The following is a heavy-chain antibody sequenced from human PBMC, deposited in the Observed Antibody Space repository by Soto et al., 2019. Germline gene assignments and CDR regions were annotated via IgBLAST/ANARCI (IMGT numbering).Heavy chain of an antibody. V-gene: IGHV4-39*02. CDR3: GKVLVGATGHTVSDS. Sequence: PSETLSLTCTVSGVSIYRSDYYSCWLRTPQRRGLEMIGNIDDNGVTYSNSFHKRLVTTSRTTSKKHSSLQLTSVTADATTLYYCGKVLVGATGHTVSDSWGAGTLVPVSS. CDR1: GVSIYRSDYY. J-gene: IGHJ4*02. D-gene: IGHD2-15*01. CDR2: IDDNGVT.